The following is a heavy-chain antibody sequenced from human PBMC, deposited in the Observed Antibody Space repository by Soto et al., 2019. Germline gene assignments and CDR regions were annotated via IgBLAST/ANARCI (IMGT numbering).Heavy chain of an antibody. D-gene: IGHD6-6*01. V-gene: IGHV1-8*01. CDR3: ARRDSIAAPGSGF. CDR1: NSRA. J-gene: IGHJ4*02. Sequence: NSRARNWARQEKRQGLEWMGWMNPNSGNTGYAQKFQGRVTMTRNTSISTAYMELSSLRSEDTAVYYCARRDSIAAPGSGFWGQATLVTVSS. CDR2: MNPNSGNT.